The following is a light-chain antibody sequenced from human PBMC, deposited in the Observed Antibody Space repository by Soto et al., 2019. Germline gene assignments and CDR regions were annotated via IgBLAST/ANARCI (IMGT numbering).Light chain of an antibody. J-gene: IGKJ2*01. CDR1: QSVLDNSTNKSY. V-gene: IGKV4-1*01. CDR3: HQYYTTPQT. CDR2: WAS. Sequence: VLTQSPSSLAVSLGERATVNCRSSQSVLDNSTNKSYLAWYQKKPGHPPKLLVHWASVREAGVPDRFSGGGSGRDFTLTISSLKAEDVAVYYCHQYYTTPQTFGQGTQLEIK.